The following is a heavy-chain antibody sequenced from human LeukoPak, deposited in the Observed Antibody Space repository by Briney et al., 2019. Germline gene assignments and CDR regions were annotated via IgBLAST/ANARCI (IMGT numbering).Heavy chain of an antibody. J-gene: IGHJ4*02. CDR3: ARDLRWYPDY. CDR2: INHSGST. Sequence: SETLSLIRGVYGGYFRGYYWSWIRQPPGRRLEGIGEINHSGSTNYNPSLKSRVTISVDTSKNQFSLQLSSVTAADTAVYYCARDLRWYPDYWGQGTLATVSS. CDR1: GGYFRGYY. V-gene: IGHV4-34*01. D-gene: IGHD4-23*01.